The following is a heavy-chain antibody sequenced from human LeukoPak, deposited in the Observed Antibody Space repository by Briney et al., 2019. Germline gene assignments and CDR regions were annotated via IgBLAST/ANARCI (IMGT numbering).Heavy chain of an antibody. D-gene: IGHD3-22*01. CDR3: ARDGYYDSSGYYSIDN. J-gene: IGHJ4*02. CDR2: INWNGGST. CDR1: GFTFDDYG. V-gene: IGHV3-20*04. Sequence: GGSLRLSCAASGFTFDDYGMSWVRQAPGKGLEWVSGINWNGGSTGYADSVKGRFTISRDNAKNSLYLQMNSLRAEDTALYYCARDGYYDSSGYYSIDNWGQGTLVTVSS.